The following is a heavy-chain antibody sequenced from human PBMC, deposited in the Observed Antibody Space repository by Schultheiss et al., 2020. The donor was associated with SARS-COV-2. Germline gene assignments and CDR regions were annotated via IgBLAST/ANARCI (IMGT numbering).Heavy chain of an antibody. Sequence: GGSLRLSCAASGFTVSSNYMSWIRQAPGKGLEWVSYISSSGSTIYYADSVKGRFTISRDNSKNTLYLQMNSLRAEDTAVYYCAKDNSGYCSSTSCPYYYYYYMDVWGKGTTVTVSS. CDR2: ISSSGSTI. CDR1: GFTVSSNY. CDR3: AKDNSGYCSSTSCPYYYYYYMDV. D-gene: IGHD2-2*01. V-gene: IGHV3-11*01. J-gene: IGHJ6*03.